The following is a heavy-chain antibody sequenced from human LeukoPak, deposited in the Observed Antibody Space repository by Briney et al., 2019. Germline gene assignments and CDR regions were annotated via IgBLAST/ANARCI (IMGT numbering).Heavy chain of an antibody. D-gene: IGHD3-10*01. CDR1: GATFEDYY. J-gene: IGHJ4*02. CDR3: ARGENGSFDR. CDR2: VSSTGGDK. Sequence: GGSLRLSCTGSGATFEDYYLSWIRQAPGKGLEWISYVSSTGGDKFYADPVKGRFTISRDNARNSVYMEMNDLIAEDTAFYYCARGENGSFDRWGQGTLVIVSS. V-gene: IGHV3-11*01.